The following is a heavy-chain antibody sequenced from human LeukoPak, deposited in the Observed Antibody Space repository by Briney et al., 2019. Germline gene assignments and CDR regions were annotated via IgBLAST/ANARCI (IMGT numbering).Heavy chain of an antibody. J-gene: IGHJ4*02. V-gene: IGHV3-30*04. Sequence: GGSLRLSCAASGFTFSTYAMHWVRQAPGKGLEWVAVISYDGSSKYYADSVKGRFTVSRDNSKSTLYLQMNSLRVEDTAVYYCARGRLPKYCFDSWGQGTLVTVSS. CDR3: ARGRLPKYCFDS. D-gene: IGHD4-11*01. CDR2: ISYDGSSK. CDR1: GFTFSTYA.